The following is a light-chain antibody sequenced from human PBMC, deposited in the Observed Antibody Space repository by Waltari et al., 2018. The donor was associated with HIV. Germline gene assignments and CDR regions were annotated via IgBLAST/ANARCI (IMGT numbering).Light chain of an antibody. V-gene: IGLV1-51*01. Sequence: QAVLTQQPSVSAAPGQKVGHSCSGNSLQIGSKHVSVYQQLTGRAPQLLIYNTTELPSGLPVRFSGSVSDTSATLGITGLQTGDEADYYCVTWDNSLRAGVFGGGTKLTVL. CDR3: VTWDNSLRAGV. J-gene: IGLJ2*01. CDR2: NTT. CDR1: SLQIGSKH.